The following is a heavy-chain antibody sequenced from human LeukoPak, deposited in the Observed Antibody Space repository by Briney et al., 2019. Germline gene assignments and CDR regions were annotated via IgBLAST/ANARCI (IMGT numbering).Heavy chain of an antibody. D-gene: IGHD6-13*01. CDR2: INPNSGGT. CDR1: GYTFTGYY. Sequence: GASVKVSCMASGYTFTGYYMHWVRQAPGQGLEWMGWINPNSGGTNYAQKFQGRVTMIRDTSISTAYMELSRLRSDDTAVYYCARDTRVSSRRLNWFDPWGQGTLVTVSS. V-gene: IGHV1-2*02. J-gene: IGHJ5*02. CDR3: ARDTRVSSRRLNWFDP.